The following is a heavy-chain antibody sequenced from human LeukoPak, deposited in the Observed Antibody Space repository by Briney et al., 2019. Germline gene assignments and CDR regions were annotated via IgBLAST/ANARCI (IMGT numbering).Heavy chain of an antibody. CDR3: AKVYPYYYDSSGYTN. V-gene: IGHV4-30-2*01. Sequence: SETLSLTCAVSGGSISSGGYSWSWIRQPPGKGLEWIGYIYHSGSTYYNPSLKSRVTISVDRSKNQFSLKLSSVTAADTAVYYCAKVYPYYYDSSGYTNWGQGTLVTVSS. D-gene: IGHD3-22*01. CDR2: IYHSGST. CDR1: GGSISSGGYS. J-gene: IGHJ4*02.